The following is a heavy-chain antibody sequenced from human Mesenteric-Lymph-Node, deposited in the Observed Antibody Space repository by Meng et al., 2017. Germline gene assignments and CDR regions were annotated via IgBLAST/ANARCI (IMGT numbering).Heavy chain of an antibody. D-gene: IGHD1-26*01. J-gene: IGHJ3*01. V-gene: IGHV4-59*02. Sequence: LRLPCTVSGAFVGSYYWNWMRQSPGKGLEWIGYSHHSGDTKSNPSLQGRVNMSVDTSKNQLYLWLTSVTAADTAVYYCARWGGTVGAYDVLGQGTVVTVSS. CDR2: SHHSGDT. CDR3: ARWGGTVGAYDV. CDR1: GAFVGSYY.